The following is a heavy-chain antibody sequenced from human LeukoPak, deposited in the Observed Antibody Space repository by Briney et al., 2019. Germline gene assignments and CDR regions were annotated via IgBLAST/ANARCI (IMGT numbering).Heavy chain of an antibody. D-gene: IGHD4-17*01. J-gene: IGHJ4*02. CDR3: XTRXPPYGDYYLDY. CDR2: IKSKADGGTT. CDR1: GLTFSDAW. Sequence: GGSLRLSCAASGLTFSDAWMSWVRQAPGKGLEWVGRIKSKADGGTTDYATPVKDRFTISRDDSKNTLYLQMSSLKSEDTAVYFCXTRXPPYGDYYLDYWGQGTLVTISS. V-gene: IGHV3-15*01.